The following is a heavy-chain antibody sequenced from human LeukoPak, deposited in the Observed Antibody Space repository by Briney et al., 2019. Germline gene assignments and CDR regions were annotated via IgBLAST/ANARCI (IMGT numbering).Heavy chain of an antibody. CDR2: IYTSGST. CDR3: ARHMTTVTTVDY. J-gene: IGHJ4*02. Sequence: SETLSLTCTVSGGSISSYYWSWIRQPAGKGLEWVWCIYTSGSTNYNPSLESRVTISVDTSKNQFSLKRSSVTAADTAVYYCARHMTTVTTVDYWGQGTLVTVSS. D-gene: IGHD4-17*01. CDR1: GGSISSYY. V-gene: IGHV4-4*08.